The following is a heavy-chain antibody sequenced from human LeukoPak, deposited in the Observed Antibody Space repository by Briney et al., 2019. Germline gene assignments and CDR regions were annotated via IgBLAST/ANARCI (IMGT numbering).Heavy chain of an antibody. CDR1: GYSFTDYY. V-gene: IGHV1-2*02. CDR2: INPNSGGT. D-gene: IGHD6-19*01. J-gene: IGHJ5*02. Sequence: AAVRVSSEASGYSFTDYYMHWVRQAPGEGGGWVGWINPNSGGTNYAQNFQGRITITRDTSISTTYIVLSRLISDDTAVYYCSRGRQWLLGGDCFDHWGQGTLVTVSS. CDR3: SRGRQWLLGGDCFDH.